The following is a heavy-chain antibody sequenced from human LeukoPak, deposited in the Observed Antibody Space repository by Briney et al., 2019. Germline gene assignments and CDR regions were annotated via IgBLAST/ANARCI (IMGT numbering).Heavy chain of an antibody. Sequence: SETLSLTCTVSGGSISSYYWSWIRQPPGKGPEWIGYIYYSGSTNYNPSLKSRVTISVDTSKNQFSLKLSSVTAADTAVYYCARDRYDAFDIWGQGTMVTVSS. CDR2: IYYSGST. CDR3: ARDRYDAFDI. CDR1: GGSISSYY. J-gene: IGHJ3*02. V-gene: IGHV4-59*01.